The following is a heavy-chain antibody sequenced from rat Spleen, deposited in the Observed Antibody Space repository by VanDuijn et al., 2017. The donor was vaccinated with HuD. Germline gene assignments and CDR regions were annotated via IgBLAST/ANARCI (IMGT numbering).Heavy chain of an antibody. CDR1: GFSFTYYS. D-gene: IGHD1-4*01. CDR3: SRSLGPRYNYFVY. J-gene: IGHJ2*01. Sequence: QAQLKESGPGLVQPSQTLSLTCTVSGFSFTYYSVHWFRQLPGKGLEGMGRIRSGGSTYYNSALKSRLSISRDTSKSQFFLKMNILQTGGTAIYYRSRSLGPRYNYFVYLGEGGMVTVYS. V-gene: IGHV2-19*01. CDR2: IRSGGST.